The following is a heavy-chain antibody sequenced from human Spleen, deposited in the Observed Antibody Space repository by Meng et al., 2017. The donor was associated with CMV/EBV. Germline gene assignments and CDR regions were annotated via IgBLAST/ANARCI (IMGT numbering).Heavy chain of an antibody. CDR2: INPNSGDT. J-gene: IGHJ4*02. Sequence: KGSCKASGYTFTGYYMHWVRQAPGQGLEWMGWINPNSGDTDYAQNFQGRVTMTRDTSISTAYMELSRLRSDDTAMYYCARDGVDFDYWGRGTLVTVSS. CDR3: ARDGVDFDY. CDR1: GYTFTGYY. D-gene: IGHD2-15*01. V-gene: IGHV1-2*02.